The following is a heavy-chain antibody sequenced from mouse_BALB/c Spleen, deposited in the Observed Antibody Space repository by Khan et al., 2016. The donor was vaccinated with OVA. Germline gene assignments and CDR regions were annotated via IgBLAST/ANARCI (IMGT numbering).Heavy chain of an antibody. V-gene: IGHV2-9*02. Sequence: QVQLKESGPGLVAHSQSLSITCTVSGFSLTSYGVHWVRQPPGKGLEWLGVIWTGGSTNYNSALMSRLSISKDNSKSQVFLKMNSLQTDDTAMYYCARYYGNYGWYFDVWGAGTTVTVSS. CDR1: GFSLTSYG. CDR2: IWTGGST. J-gene: IGHJ1*01. CDR3: ARYYGNYGWYFDV. D-gene: IGHD2-1*01.